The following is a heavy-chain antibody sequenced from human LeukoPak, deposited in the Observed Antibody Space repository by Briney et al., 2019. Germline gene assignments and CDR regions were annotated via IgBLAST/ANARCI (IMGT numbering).Heavy chain of an antibody. Sequence: PGGSLKLSCAASGFTFSGSAMHWVRQASGKGLEWVGRIRSKANSYATAYAASVKGRFTISRDDSKNTAYLQMNSLKTEDTAVYYCTRQRYCSGGSCYSFFWFDPWGQGTLVTVSS. J-gene: IGHJ5*02. CDR2: IRSKANSYAT. CDR1: GFTFSGSA. CDR3: TRQRYCSGGSCYSFFWFDP. V-gene: IGHV3-73*01. D-gene: IGHD2-15*01.